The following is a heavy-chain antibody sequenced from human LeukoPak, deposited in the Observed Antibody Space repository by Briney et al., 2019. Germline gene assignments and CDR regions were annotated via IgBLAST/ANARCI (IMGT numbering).Heavy chain of an antibody. CDR1: GLTFSTSA. Sequence: GGSLRLSCGASGLTFSTSAMSWVRQAPGKGLEWVSGISGSGVTTYYADSVKGRFTIPRDNSENTVYLQMDSLRAEDTALYYCAKMGSAPYYDHFDYFDYWGQGTLVTVSS. V-gene: IGHV3-23*01. D-gene: IGHD3-10*01. J-gene: IGHJ4*02. CDR3: AKMGSAPYYDHFDYFDY. CDR2: ISGSGVTT.